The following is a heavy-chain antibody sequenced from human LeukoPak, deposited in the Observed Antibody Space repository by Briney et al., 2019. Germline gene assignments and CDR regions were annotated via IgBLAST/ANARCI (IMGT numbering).Heavy chain of an antibody. J-gene: IGHJ4*02. D-gene: IGHD2-21*02. CDR1: DDSISDYY. CDR2: IYYSGST. V-gene: IGHV4-39*07. CDR3: ASSARGGDSLYYFDY. Sequence: SGTLSLTCTVSDDSISDYYWGWIRQPPGKGLEWIGSIYYSGSTYYNPSLKSRVTISVDTSKNQFSLKLSSVTAADTAVYYCASSARGGDSLYYFDYWGQGTLVTVSS.